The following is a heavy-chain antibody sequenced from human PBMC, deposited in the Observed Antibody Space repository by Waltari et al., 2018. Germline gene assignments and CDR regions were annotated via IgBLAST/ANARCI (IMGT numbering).Heavy chain of an antibody. CDR3: ARGFGGYNY. V-gene: IGHV4-59*01. CDR1: GGSISSYY. D-gene: IGHD3-22*01. J-gene: IGHJ4*02. CDR2: IYYSGST. Sequence: QVQLQESGPGLVKTSETLSLTCTVSGGSISSYYWSWIRQPPGKGLEWIGYIYYSGSTNYNPSLKSRVTISVDTSRNQFSLKLSSVTAADTAVYYCARGFGGYNYWGQGTLVTVSS.